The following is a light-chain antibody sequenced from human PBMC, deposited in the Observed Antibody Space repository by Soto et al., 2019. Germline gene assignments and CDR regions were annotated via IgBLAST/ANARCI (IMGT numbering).Light chain of an antibody. CDR3: SSYASSSTLYV. CDR2: HVS. J-gene: IGLJ1*01. Sequence: QSALTQPASVSGSPGQSITISCTGTSSDVGGYNYVSWYQQHPGKAPKHMIYHVSNRHSGVSNRFSGSKSGNTASLPISGLQAKDEADYYCSSYASSSTLYVFGAGTKLTV. CDR1: SSDVGGYNY. V-gene: IGLV2-14*03.